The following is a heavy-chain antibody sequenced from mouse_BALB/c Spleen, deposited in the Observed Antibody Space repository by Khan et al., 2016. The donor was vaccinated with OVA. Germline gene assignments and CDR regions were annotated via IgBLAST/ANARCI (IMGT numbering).Heavy chain of an antibody. CDR1: GYTFTSYT. CDR3: VRDGAYHRNDGWFAY. J-gene: IGHJ3*01. D-gene: IGHD2-14*01. Sequence: QVRLQQSGAELARPGASVKMSCKASGYTFTSYTIHWIKVRPGQGLEWIGSINPSNGYTNYNQKFKDKATLTADKSSTTVHMQLSSLTSDDSAVYNCVRDGAYHRNDGWFAYWGQGTLVTVSA. V-gene: IGHV1-4*01. CDR2: INPSNGYT.